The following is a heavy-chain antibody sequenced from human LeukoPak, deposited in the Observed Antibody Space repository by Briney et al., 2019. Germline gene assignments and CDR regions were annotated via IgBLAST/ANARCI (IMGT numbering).Heavy chain of an antibody. D-gene: IGHD6-13*01. CDR2: ISWYSGSI. J-gene: IGHJ4*02. CDR3: AKGYSSAWYVGGDYFDY. CDR1: GFMFDDSA. V-gene: IGHV3-9*03. Sequence: GRSLRLSCAASGFMFDDSAMHWVRQAPGKGLAGVSGISWYSGSIGYADSVKGRFTISRDNAKKSLYLQMNSLRAEDMALYYCAKGYSSAWYVGGDYFDYWGQGTLVTVSS.